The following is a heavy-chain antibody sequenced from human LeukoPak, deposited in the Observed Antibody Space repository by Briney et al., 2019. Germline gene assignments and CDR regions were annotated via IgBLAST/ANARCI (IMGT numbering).Heavy chain of an antibody. D-gene: IGHD3-22*01. CDR2: LIPIYGSP. CDR3: AGFFYDNSGDAFDI. J-gene: IGHJ3*02. Sequence: ASVKVSCKASGGGFTFTSHAISWVRQAPGQGLEWMGGLIPIYGSPNYAQKFQGRVTITSDESARAVYMELSSLRPEDSAVHYCAGFFYDNSGDAFDIWGQGTVVTVSS. CDR1: GGGFTFTSHA. V-gene: IGHV1-69*01.